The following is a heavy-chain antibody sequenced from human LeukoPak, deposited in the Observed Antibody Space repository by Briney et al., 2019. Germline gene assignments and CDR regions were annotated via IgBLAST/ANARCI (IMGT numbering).Heavy chain of an antibody. V-gene: IGHV4-59*08. CDR2: IYYSGST. CDR3: ARSTLRMGEPHFDY. CDR1: GGSISSYY. J-gene: IGHJ4*02. D-gene: IGHD3-16*01. Sequence: SETLSLSCTVYGGSISSYYWSWIRQPPGKGLEWIGYIYYSGSTNYNPSLKSRVTVSVDPSKNQFSLRLSSVTAADTAVYYCARSTLRMGEPHFDYWGQGTLVTVSS.